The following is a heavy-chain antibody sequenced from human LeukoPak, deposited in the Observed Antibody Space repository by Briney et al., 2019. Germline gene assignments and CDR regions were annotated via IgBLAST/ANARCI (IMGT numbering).Heavy chain of an antibody. Sequence: SETLSLTCTVSGGSISSGSYYWSWIRQPAGKGLEWIGRFHTSGSTNYNSSLKSRVTMSVDTSKNQFSLKLSSVTAADTAVYYCARDRYYYGSGSYYFDYWGQGTLVTVSS. J-gene: IGHJ4*02. CDR1: GGSISSGSYY. V-gene: IGHV4-61*02. CDR3: ARDRYYYGSGSYYFDY. CDR2: FHTSGST. D-gene: IGHD3-10*01.